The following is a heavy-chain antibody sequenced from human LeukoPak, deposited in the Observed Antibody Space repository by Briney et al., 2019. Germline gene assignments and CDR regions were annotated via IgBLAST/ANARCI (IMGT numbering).Heavy chain of an antibody. V-gene: IGHV1-69*04. CDR3: ATSESGDYISGWGAFDI. D-gene: IGHD6-19*01. J-gene: IGHJ3*02. CDR2: IIPILGIA. Sequence: SVKVSGKASGGTFSSNAISWVRQAPGQGLEWMGRIIPILGIANYAQKFQGRVTITADKSTSTAYMELSSLRSEDTAVYYCATSESGDYISGWGAFDIWGQGTMVTVSS. CDR1: GGTFSSNA.